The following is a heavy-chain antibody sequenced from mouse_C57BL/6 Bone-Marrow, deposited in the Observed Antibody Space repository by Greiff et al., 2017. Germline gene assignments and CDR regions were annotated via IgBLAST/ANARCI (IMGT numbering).Heavy chain of an antibody. J-gene: IGHJ4*01. V-gene: IGHV1-69*01. D-gene: IGHD1-1*01. CDR2: IDPSDSYT. Sequence: VQLQQSGAELVMPGASVKLSCKASGSTFTSYWMHWVKQRPGQGLEWIGEIDPSDSYTNYNQKFKGKSTLTVDKSSSTAYMQLSSLTSEDSAVYYCARSRSYYGSFYAMDYWGQGTSVTVSS. CDR1: GSTFTSYW. CDR3: ARSRSYYGSFYAMDY.